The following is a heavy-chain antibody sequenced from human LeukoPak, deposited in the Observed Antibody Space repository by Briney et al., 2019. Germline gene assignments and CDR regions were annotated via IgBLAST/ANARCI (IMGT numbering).Heavy chain of an antibody. Sequence: SQTLSLTCTVSGGSISSGSYYWSWIRQPPGKGLEWIGDIYYTGKTYYNPSLKSRVFISIDTSKNYFSLNLNFVTAADTAVYYCARRRYYDSTGYFEWGRGSLVTVSS. J-gene: IGHJ1*01. V-gene: IGHV4-39*02. CDR1: GGSISSGSYY. CDR2: IYYTGKT. CDR3: ARRRYYDSTGYFE. D-gene: IGHD3-22*01.